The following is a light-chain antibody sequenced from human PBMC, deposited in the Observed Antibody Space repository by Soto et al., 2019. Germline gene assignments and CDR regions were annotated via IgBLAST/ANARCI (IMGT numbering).Light chain of an antibody. CDR1: RSVRSN. V-gene: IGKV3-15*01. Sequence: EIVMTQSPATLSVSPVEIVNLSFKSSRSVRSNLALYQQTPGQAPRLLISGASTRATGITDRFSGSGSGTEFTLTINSLQSEDFAVYYCQQYNYWPGTCGQGTKGDIK. J-gene: IGKJ1*01. CDR2: GAS. CDR3: QQYNYWPGT.